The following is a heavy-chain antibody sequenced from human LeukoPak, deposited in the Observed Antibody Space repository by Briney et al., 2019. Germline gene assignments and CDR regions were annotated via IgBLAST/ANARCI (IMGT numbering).Heavy chain of an antibody. Sequence: ASVKVSCKASGYTFTGYYMHWVRQAPGQGLEWMGWINPNSGGTNYAQKFQGRVTMTRDTSISTAYMELSSLRSEDTAVYYCAIVDTAMVSLDYWGQGTLVTVSS. V-gene: IGHV1-2*02. CDR3: AIVDTAMVSLDY. J-gene: IGHJ4*02. CDR1: GYTFTGYY. D-gene: IGHD5-18*01. CDR2: INPNSGGT.